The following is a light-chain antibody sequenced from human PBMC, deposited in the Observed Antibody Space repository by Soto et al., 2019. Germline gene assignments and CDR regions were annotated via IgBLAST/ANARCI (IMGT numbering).Light chain of an antibody. CDR3: QHYGSSPPMYT. J-gene: IGKJ2*01. Sequence: IVLTQSPGTLSLSPGERATLSCRASQSVTSSYLVWYQQKPGQAPRLLFYDASSRAAGIPDRFSVSGFGTDFTLTISRLEPEDFVVYYCQHYGSSPPMYTFGQGTKLEIK. CDR1: QSVTSSY. CDR2: DAS. V-gene: IGKV3-20*01.